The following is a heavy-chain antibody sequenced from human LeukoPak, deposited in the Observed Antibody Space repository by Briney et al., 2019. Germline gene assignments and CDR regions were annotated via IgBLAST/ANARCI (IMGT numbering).Heavy chain of an antibody. J-gene: IGHJ1*01. D-gene: IGHD2-15*01. CDR1: GFTVSSNY. V-gene: IGHV3-66*02. Sequence: GGSLRLSCAASGFTVSSNYMSWVRQAPGKGLEWVSVIYSGGSGGSTYYADSVKGRFTISRDNFKNTLYLQMNSLRAEDTAVYYCARDGGSGPAEYFQHWGQGTLVTVSS. CDR3: ARDGGSGPAEYFQH. CDR2: IYSGGSGGST.